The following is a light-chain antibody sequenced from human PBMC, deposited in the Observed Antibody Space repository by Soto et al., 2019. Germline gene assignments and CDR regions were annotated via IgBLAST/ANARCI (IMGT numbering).Light chain of an antibody. Sequence: EMVMTQSPATLSVSPGERATLSCRARQNRSRNLAWYQQHSGQAPSLLIYGASTRATGIPARFSGSGSGTDFTLTFSSLQSEDFAVYYCQQYNNSHPTFGQGTKLEIK. J-gene: IGKJ2*01. CDR3: QQYNNSHPT. CDR2: GAS. CDR1: QNRSRN. V-gene: IGKV3-15*01.